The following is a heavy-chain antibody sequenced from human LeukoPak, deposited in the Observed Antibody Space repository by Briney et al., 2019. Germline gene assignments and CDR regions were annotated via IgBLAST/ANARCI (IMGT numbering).Heavy chain of an antibody. CDR3: ARGGKLEPTAMAS. CDR1: GFTFTNYS. Sequence: GGSLRLSCAASGFTFTNYSMTWVRQAPGKGLEWVSYISSSGSTIYYADPVKGRFTISRDNAKNMLYLQINSLRVEDTAIYYCARGGKLEPTAMASWGQGSPVVVAS. J-gene: IGHJ5*02. CDR2: ISSSGSTI. V-gene: IGHV3-48*04. D-gene: IGHD5-18*01.